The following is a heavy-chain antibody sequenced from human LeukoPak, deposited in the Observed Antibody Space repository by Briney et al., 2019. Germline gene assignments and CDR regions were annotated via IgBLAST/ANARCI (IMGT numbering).Heavy chain of an antibody. CDR2: IKQDGSEK. J-gene: IGHJ4*02. CDR1: GFTFSSYW. CDR3: VRAKSGSYYSDLDY. V-gene: IGHV3-7*01. Sequence: GGSLRLSCAASGFTFSSYWMNWVRQAPGKGLEWVANIKQDGSEKYYVDSVKGRFTISRDNAKNSLYLQMNSLRAEDTAVYYCVRAKSGSYYSDLDYWGQGTLVTVSS. D-gene: IGHD1-26*01.